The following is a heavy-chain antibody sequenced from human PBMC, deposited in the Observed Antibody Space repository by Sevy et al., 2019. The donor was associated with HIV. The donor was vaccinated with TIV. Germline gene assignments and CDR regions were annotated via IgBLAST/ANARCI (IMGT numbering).Heavy chain of an antibody. V-gene: IGHV3-21*01. Sequence: GGSLRLSCAASGFTLSSYSMNWVRQAPGKGLEWVSSISSSSSNIYYADSVKGRFTISRDNAKNSLYLQMNSLRAEDTAVYYCARGPSYYYDSSGYYRKYFDYWGQGTLVTVSS. CDR2: ISSSSSNI. CDR1: GFTLSSYS. D-gene: IGHD3-22*01. J-gene: IGHJ4*02. CDR3: ARGPSYYYDSSGYYRKYFDY.